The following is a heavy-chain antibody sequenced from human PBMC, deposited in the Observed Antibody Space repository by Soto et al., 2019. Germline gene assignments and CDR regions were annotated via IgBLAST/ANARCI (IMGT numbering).Heavy chain of an antibody. V-gene: IGHV4-39*01. CDR1: GGSISSSSYY. Sequence: SETLSLTCTVSGGSISSSSYYWGWIRQPPGKGLEWIGSIYYSGSTYYNPSLKSRVTISVDTSKNQFSLKLSSVTAADTAVYYCARHRLIVYAKYYYYIDVWGKGTTVTVSS. D-gene: IGHD2-8*01. CDR2: IYYSGST. J-gene: IGHJ6*03. CDR3: ARHRLIVYAKYYYYIDV.